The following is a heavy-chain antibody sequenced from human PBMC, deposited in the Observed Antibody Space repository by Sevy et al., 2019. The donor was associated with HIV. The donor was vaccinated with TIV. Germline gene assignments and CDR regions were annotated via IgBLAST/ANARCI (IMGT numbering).Heavy chain of an antibody. J-gene: IGHJ5*02. CDR1: DGSFSGYY. CDR2: INESGIT. D-gene: IGHD2-2*01. Sequence: SETLSLTCAVHDGSFSGYYWNWIRQLPGKGLEWIGEINESGITYYNPSLKSRVTISVDTSNKQFSLKLNLVTAAGTAVYFCARSPPVVVVPGAPSWFDPWGQGTLVTVSS. CDR3: ARSPPVVVVPGAPSWFDP. V-gene: IGHV4-34*01.